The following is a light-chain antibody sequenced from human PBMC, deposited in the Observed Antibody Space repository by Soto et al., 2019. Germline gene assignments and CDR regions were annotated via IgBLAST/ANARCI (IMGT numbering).Light chain of an antibody. Sequence: QSVLTQPPSASGTPGQRVTVSCSGSSSNIGTYTVNWYQQFPGTAPKLLIYSDDQWPSGVPDRFSGSKSGTSASLAISNLQTEDEADYYCAAWDGNRNGWLFGGGTQLTVL. CDR3: AAWDGNRNGWL. J-gene: IGLJ7*01. CDR1: SSNIGTYT. CDR2: SDD. V-gene: IGLV1-44*01.